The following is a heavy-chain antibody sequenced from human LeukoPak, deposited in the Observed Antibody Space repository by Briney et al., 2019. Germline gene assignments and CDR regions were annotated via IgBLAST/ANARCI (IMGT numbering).Heavy chain of an antibody. V-gene: IGHV3-23*01. D-gene: IGHD6-13*01. CDR3: AKASNSSSWYFYFDY. Sequence: GGSLRLSCAASGITFSSHAMSWVRQAPGKGLEWVSVISGSGGSTYYADSVKGRFTISRDNSKNTLYLQMNSLRAEDTAVYYCAKASNSSSWYFYFDYWGQGTLVTVSS. CDR1: GITFSSHA. J-gene: IGHJ4*02. CDR2: ISGSGGST.